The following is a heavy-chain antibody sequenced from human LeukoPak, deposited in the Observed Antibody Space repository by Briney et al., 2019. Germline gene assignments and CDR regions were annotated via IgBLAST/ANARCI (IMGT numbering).Heavy chain of an antibody. CDR2: IKQDGSEK. Sequence: PGGSLRPFCAASGFTFSNYWITWVRQAPGKGLEWVANIKQDGSEKYYMDSVKGRFTISRDNAKNSLFLQMNSLRAEDTAVYYCARGDRVGVTTGHFDYWGQGTLVTVSS. CDR1: GFTFSNYW. D-gene: IGHD1-26*01. CDR3: ARGDRVGVTTGHFDY. V-gene: IGHV3-7*03. J-gene: IGHJ4*02.